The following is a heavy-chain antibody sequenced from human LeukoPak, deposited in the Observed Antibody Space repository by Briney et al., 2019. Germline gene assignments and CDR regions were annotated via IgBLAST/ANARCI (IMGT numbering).Heavy chain of an antibody. D-gene: IGHD5-18*01. Sequence: GGSLRLSCAASGFTFSSYSMNWVRQAPGKGLEWVSYISSSSSTIYYAASVKGRFTISRDNAKNSLYLQMNSLRAEDTAVYYCARDFLRGGYSYGYDPHLDYWGQGTLVTVSS. CDR1: GFTFSSYS. V-gene: IGHV3-48*01. CDR3: ARDFLRGGYSYGYDPHLDY. CDR2: ISSSSSTI. J-gene: IGHJ4*02.